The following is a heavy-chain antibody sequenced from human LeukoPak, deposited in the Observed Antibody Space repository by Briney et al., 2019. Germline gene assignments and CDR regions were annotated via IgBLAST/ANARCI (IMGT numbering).Heavy chain of an antibody. J-gene: IGHJ4*02. V-gene: IGHV4-59*01. CDR2: IYYSGST. Sequence: SETLPLTCTVSGGSISSYYWSWIRQPPGKGLEWIGYIYYSGSTNYNPSLKSRVTISVDTSKNQFSLKLSSVTAADTAVYYCASRTGTRDYWGQGTLVTVSS. CDR3: ASRTGTRDY. D-gene: IGHD1-1*01. CDR1: GGSISSYY.